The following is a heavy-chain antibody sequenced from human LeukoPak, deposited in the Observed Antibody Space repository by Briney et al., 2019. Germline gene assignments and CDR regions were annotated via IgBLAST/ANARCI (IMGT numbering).Heavy chain of an antibody. V-gene: IGHV3-7*01. Sequence: GGSLRLSCAASGFTFSSYWMSWVRQAPGKGLEWVANIKQDGSEKYYVDFVKGRFTISRDNAKNSLYLQMNSLRAEDTAVYYCVFGSGWYYFDYWDQGTLVTVSS. CDR3: VFGSGWYYFDY. D-gene: IGHD6-19*01. CDR2: IKQDGSEK. J-gene: IGHJ4*02. CDR1: GFTFSSYW.